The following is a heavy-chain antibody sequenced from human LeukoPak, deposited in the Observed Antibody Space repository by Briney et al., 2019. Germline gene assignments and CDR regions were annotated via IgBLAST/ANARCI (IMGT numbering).Heavy chain of an antibody. CDR1: GGSVSSGSYY. V-gene: IGHV4-61*01. J-gene: IGHJ6*02. D-gene: IGHD6-13*01. CDR2: IYYSGST. CDR3: ARAGEYSSSWYSPYYYYGMDV. Sequence: SETLSLTCIVSGGSVSSGSYYWSWNRQPPGKGLEWIGYIYYSGSTNYNPSLKSRVTISVDTSKNQFSLKLSSVTAADTAVYYCARAGEYSSSWYSPYYYYGMDVWGQGTTVTVSS.